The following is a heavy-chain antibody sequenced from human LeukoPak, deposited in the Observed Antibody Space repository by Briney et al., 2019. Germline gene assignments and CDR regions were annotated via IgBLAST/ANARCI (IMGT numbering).Heavy chain of an antibody. CDR2: IYYSGST. Sequence: PSETLSLTCTVSGGSISSYYWSWIRQPPGKGLEWIGYIYYSGSTNYNPSLKSRVTISVDTSKNQFSLKLSSVTAADMAVYYCARDVHYDSSGPDYWGQGTLVTVSS. CDR3: ARDVHYDSSGPDY. V-gene: IGHV4-59*12. J-gene: IGHJ4*02. CDR1: GGSISSYY. D-gene: IGHD3-22*01.